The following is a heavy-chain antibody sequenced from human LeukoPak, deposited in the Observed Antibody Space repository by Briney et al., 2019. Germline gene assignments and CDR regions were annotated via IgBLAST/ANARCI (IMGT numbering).Heavy chain of an antibody. CDR1: AGSISSSSYY. J-gene: IGHJ3*02. CDR2: IYYSGPT. V-gene: IGHV4-39*01. Sequence: SGTLSHTCTVSAGSISSSSYYWGGIRQPPQKGPLSVGSIYYSGPTYFNTSLKGRVTISVETSKNQFALKPSSVTAADTAVYFCASRHAHPLVGDNSQFAFNIWGQGTMVTVSS. D-gene: IGHD4-23*01. CDR3: ASRHAHPLVGDNSQFAFNI.